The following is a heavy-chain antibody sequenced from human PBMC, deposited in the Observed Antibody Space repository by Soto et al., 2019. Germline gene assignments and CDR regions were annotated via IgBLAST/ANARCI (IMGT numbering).Heavy chain of an antibody. Sequence: QVQLVQSGAEVKKPGSSVKVSCKASGGTFSSNVISWVRQAPGQGLEWMGGIIPIYASPNYAQTFQGRVTVTADKATSTAYLELSRLKFADSAIYYCAVAVTGSRSPLAHWGQGTLVIVSS. CDR1: GGTFSSNV. J-gene: IGHJ4*02. CDR3: AVAVTGSRSPLAH. CDR2: IIPIYASP. D-gene: IGHD3-9*01. V-gene: IGHV1-69*06.